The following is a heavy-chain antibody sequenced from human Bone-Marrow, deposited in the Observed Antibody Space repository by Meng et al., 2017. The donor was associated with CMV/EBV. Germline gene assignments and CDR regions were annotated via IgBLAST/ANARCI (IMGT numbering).Heavy chain of an antibody. CDR3: ARGAPPPSYYDFWSGYYPFDY. D-gene: IGHD3-3*01. V-gene: IGHV1-8*01. CDR2: MNPNSGNT. CDR1: GYTFTSYD. Sequence: ASVKVSCKASGYTFTSYDINWVRQATGQGLEWMGWMNPNSGNTGYAQKFQGRVTMTRNTSISTAYMELSSLRSEDTAVYCCARGAPPPSYYDFWSGYYPFDYWGQGTLVTVSS. J-gene: IGHJ4*02.